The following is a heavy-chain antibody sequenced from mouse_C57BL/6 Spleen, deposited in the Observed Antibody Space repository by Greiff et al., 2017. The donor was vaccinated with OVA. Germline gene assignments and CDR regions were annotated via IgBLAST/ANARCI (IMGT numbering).Heavy chain of an antibody. D-gene: IGHD2-4*01. J-gene: IGHJ3*01. CDR1: GYAFSSSW. Sequence: VKLQESGPELVKPGASVKISCKASGYAFSSSWMNWVKQRPGKGLEWIGRIYPGDGDTNYNGKFKGKATLTADKSSSTAYMQLSSLTSEDSAVYFCARWDDYDGGFAYWGQGTLVTVSA. CDR2: IYPGDGDT. V-gene: IGHV1-82*01. CDR3: ARWDDYDGGFAY.